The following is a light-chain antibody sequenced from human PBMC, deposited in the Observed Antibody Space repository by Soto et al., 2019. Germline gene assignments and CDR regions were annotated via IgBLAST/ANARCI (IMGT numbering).Light chain of an antibody. CDR1: SSDVGNYNL. CDR3: CSYAGASTWV. Sequence: QSALTQPASVSGSPGQSITISCTGTSSDVGNYNLVSWYQQHPGRAPKLMIYEVSKWPSGVSNRCSGSKSGNTASLTISGRQAEDEADYYCCSYAGASTWVFGGGTKLTVL. CDR2: EVS. V-gene: IGLV2-23*02. J-gene: IGLJ3*02.